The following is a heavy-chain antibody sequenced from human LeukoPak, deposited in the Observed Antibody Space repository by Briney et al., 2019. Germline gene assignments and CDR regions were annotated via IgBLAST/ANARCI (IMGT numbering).Heavy chain of an antibody. V-gene: IGHV1-69*13. CDR2: IIPIFGTA. D-gene: IGHD1-26*01. Sequence: GASVKVSCKASGGTFSSYAISWVRQAPGQGLGWMGGIIPIFGTANYAQKFQGRVTITADESTSTAYMELSSLRSEDTAVYYCARDLSGSPGTFDYWGQGTLVTVSS. J-gene: IGHJ4*02. CDR3: ARDLSGSPGTFDY. CDR1: GGTFSSYA.